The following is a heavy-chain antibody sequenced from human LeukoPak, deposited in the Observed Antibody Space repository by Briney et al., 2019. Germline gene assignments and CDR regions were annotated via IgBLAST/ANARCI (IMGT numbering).Heavy chain of an antibody. Sequence: ASVKVSCKASGYTFTGYYMHWVRQAPGQGLEWMGWMNPESGGTKFAQKFQGRVTMTRDTSISTAYMDLSSLKSDDTAVYYCARGAVVAALRGYRFDPWGQGTTVTVSS. V-gene: IGHV1-2*02. CDR3: ARGAVVAALRGYRFDP. CDR1: GYTFTGYY. J-gene: IGHJ6*02. D-gene: IGHD2-15*01. CDR2: MNPESGGT.